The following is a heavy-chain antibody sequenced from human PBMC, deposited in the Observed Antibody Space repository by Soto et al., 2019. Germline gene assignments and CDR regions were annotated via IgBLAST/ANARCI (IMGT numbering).Heavy chain of an antibody. V-gene: IGHV1-69*12. J-gene: IGHJ2*01. CDR1: GGTFSSYA. CDR3: ATYYYDSSGYERYWYFDL. D-gene: IGHD3-22*01. CDR2: IIPIFGTA. Sequence: QVQLVQSGAEVKKPGSSVKVSCKASGGTFSSYAISWVRQAPGQGLEWMGGIIPIFGTANYAQKFQGRGTITADVSTSTAYMELSSLRSEDTAVYYCATYYYDSSGYERYWYFDLWGRGTLVTVSS.